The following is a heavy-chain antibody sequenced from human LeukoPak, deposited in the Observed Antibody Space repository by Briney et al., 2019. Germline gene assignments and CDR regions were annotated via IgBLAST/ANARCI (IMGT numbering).Heavy chain of an antibody. V-gene: IGHV1-24*01. D-gene: IGHD6-13*01. J-gene: IGHJ6*02. CDR3: ATDRVAAATKGYYYGMDV. CDR2: FDPEDGET. CDR1: GYTLTELS. Sequence: ASVKVSCKVSGYTLTELSMHWVRQAPGKGLEWMGGFDPEDGETIYAQKFQGRVTMTEDTSTDTAYMELSSPRSEDTAVYYCATDRVAAATKGYYYGMDVWGQGTTVTVSS.